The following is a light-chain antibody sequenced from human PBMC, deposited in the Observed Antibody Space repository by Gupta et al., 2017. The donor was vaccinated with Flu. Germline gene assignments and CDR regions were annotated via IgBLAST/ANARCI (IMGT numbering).Light chain of an antibody. J-gene: IGKJ3*01. CDR2: GST. V-gene: IGKV3-20*01. CDR3: HHESNSFCT. CDR1: QGVRSSY. Sequence: ASLSASPGERATLTCRASQGVRSSYVSYYQQQPSEATMLLDDGSTSQAAGLPDMCSSSGARADFVLISSRQEPEYVAEYYCHHESNSFCTFGHGTKVDIK.